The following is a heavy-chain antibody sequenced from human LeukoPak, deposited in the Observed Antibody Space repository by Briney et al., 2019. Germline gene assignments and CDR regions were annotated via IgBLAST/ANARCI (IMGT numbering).Heavy chain of an antibody. CDR3: ARAPGYCSSTSCLRPFDY. CDR2: INTNTENP. Sequence: ASVKVSCKASGGTFSSYAISWVRQAPGQGLEWMGWINTNTENPTYAQGFTGRFVFSLDTSVSTAYLQISSLKAEDTAVYYCARAPGYCSSTSCLRPFDYWGQGTLVTVSS. D-gene: IGHD2-2*01. CDR1: GGTFSSYA. V-gene: IGHV7-4-1*02. J-gene: IGHJ4*02.